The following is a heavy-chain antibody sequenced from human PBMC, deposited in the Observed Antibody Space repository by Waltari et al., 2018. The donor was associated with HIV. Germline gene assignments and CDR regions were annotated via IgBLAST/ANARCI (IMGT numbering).Heavy chain of an antibody. J-gene: IGHJ2*01. CDR2: ISGSGGST. Sequence: EVQLVESGGGLVQPGGSLRLSCADSGFIFGSYAMSCVRRAPGQGLEWVSGISGSGGSTYYADSVKGRFTISRDNSKNTLYLQMNSLRAEDTAVYHCAKSAIVATTNWYFDLWGRGTLVTVSS. V-gene: IGHV3-23*04. CDR1: GFIFGSYA. CDR3: AKSAIVATTNWYFDL. D-gene: IGHD5-12*01.